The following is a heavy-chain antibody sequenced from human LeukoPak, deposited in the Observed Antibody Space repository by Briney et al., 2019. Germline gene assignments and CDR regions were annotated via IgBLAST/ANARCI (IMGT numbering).Heavy chain of an antibody. CDR2: IYYSGST. D-gene: IGHD2-15*01. CDR3: ARGVVAARFWFDP. J-gene: IGHJ5*02. CDR1: GGSFSSYY. Sequence: ASETLSLTCTVSGGSFSSYYWSCIRQPPGKGLEWIGYIYYSGSTYYNPSLKSRVTISVDTSKNQFSLKLSSVTAADTAVYYCARGVVAARFWFDPWGQGTLVTVSS. V-gene: IGHV4-59*01.